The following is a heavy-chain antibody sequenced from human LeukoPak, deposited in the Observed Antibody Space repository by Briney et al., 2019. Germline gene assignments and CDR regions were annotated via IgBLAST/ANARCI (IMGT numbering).Heavy chain of an antibody. CDR2: MNPNSGNT. J-gene: IGHJ6*02. D-gene: IGHD3-9*01. Sequence: ASVKVSCKASGYTFTSYDINWVRQATGQGLEWMGWMNPNSGNTGYAQKFQGRVTMTRNTSISTAYMELSSLRSEDTAVYYCARSPTYHDILTGYYQPDYYYGMDVWGQGTTVTVSS. V-gene: IGHV1-8*01. CDR3: ARSPTYHDILTGYYQPDYYYGMDV. CDR1: GYTFTSYD.